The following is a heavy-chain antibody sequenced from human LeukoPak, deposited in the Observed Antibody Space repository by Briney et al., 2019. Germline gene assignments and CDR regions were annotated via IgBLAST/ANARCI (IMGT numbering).Heavy chain of an antibody. CDR2: IHRDGRT. CDR3: GKTDIYFNPIDY. Sequence: SGTLSLTCAVSGVSTSSSEWWIWVRQPPGQGLEWIGEIHRDGRTRYNPSLKSRVTMPMDYSKNQFSLSVTSVTAADTAIYYCGKTDIYFNPIDYWGPGSLVTVSS. J-gene: IGHJ4*02. D-gene: IGHD3-9*01. V-gene: IGHV4-4*02. CDR1: GVSTSSSEW.